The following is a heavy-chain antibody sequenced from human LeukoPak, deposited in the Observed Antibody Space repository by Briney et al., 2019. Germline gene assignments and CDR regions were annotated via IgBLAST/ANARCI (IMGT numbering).Heavy chain of an antibody. J-gene: IGHJ3*02. Sequence: GASVKVSCKASGYTFTGYYMHWVRQAPGQGLEWMGWINPNSGGTNYAQKFQGRVTMTRDTSISTAYMELSRLRSDDTAVYYCAREIVGQVYYYDSSGYSPDAFDIWGQGTMVTVSS. CDR2: INPNSGGT. CDR3: AREIVGQVYYYDSSGYSPDAFDI. V-gene: IGHV1-2*02. D-gene: IGHD3-22*01. CDR1: GYTFTGYY.